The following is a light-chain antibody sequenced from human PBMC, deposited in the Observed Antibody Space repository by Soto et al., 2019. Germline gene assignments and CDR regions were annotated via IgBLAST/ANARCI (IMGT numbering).Light chain of an antibody. CDR1: SGDVGGYDY. CDR3: SSHTSGSTRV. Sequence: QSALTQPASVSGSPGQSIAISCTGTSGDVGGYDYVSWYQQHPDEAPKLMIYEVTKRPSWVSNRFSGSKSGNTASLTISGLQPEDEADYYCSSHTSGSTRVFGSGTKVTVL. CDR2: EVT. V-gene: IGLV2-14*01. J-gene: IGLJ1*01.